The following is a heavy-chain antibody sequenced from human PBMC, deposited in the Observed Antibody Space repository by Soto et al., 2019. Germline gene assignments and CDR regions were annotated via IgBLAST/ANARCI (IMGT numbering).Heavy chain of an antibody. CDR2: IKYDGREK. Sequence: EVQLVESGGGLVHPGGSLGLSCAASGFIFSDYWMNWVRQTPGKRLEWVASIKYDGREKNYVDSVKGRFTISRDNAKNSVYLQMASLRAEDTAVYYCARDGVAPGLYFDHWGQGTPVTVSS. V-gene: IGHV3-7*05. D-gene: IGHD2-15*01. J-gene: IGHJ4*02. CDR3: ARDGVAPGLYFDH. CDR1: GFIFSDYW.